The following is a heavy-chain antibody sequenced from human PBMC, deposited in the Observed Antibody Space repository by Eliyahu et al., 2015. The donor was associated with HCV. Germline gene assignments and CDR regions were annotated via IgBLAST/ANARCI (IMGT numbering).Heavy chain of an antibody. CDR2: MDPNSGNT. CDR1: GYTFTSYD. V-gene: IGHV1-8*01. CDR3: ARIYVDTAMVTLWYFDL. Sequence: QVQLVQSGAEVKKPGASVKVSCKASGYTFTSYDINWVRQATGQGLEWMGWMDPNSGNTGYAQKFQGRVTMTRNTSISTAYMELSSLRSEDTAVYYCARIYVDTAMVTLWYFDLWGRGTLVTVSS. D-gene: IGHD5-18*01. J-gene: IGHJ2*01.